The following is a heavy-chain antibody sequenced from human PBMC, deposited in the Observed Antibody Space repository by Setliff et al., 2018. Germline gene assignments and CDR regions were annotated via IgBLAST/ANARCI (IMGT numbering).Heavy chain of an antibody. Sequence: LSLTCAVSGYSISSGYYWGWIRQPPGKGLEWIGSIYHSGSTYYNPSLKSRVTISVDTSKNQFSLKLSSVTAADTAVYYCARHVNGSGKYYNWFDPWGQGTLVTVSS. V-gene: IGHV4-38-2*01. J-gene: IGHJ5*02. CDR3: ARHVNGSGKYYNWFDP. D-gene: IGHD3-10*01. CDR1: GYSISSGYY. CDR2: IYHSGST.